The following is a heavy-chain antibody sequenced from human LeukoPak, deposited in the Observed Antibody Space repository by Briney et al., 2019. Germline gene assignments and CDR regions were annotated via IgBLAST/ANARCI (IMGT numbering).Heavy chain of an antibody. CDR1: GFRFSSQW. CDR3: ADLGTSD. CDR2: INSDGSAK. D-gene: IGHD1-7*01. V-gene: IGHV3-7*01. J-gene: IGHJ4*02. Sequence: GGSLRLSCADSGFRFSSQWMTWVRQAPGTGLEWVATINSDGSAKYHVDSVKGRFTISRDNAKNLVYLQMSILRAEDTAVYYCADLGTSDCGQGTLVTVSS.